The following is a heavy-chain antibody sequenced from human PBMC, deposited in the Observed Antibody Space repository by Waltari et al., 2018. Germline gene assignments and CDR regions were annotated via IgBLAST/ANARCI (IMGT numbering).Heavy chain of an antibody. CDR3: ATTTTPMKAFDI. CDR2: VDPEDGET. CDR1: GYTFTSYA. J-gene: IGHJ3*02. Sequence: VQLVQSGAEVKKPGASVKVSCKASGYTFTSYAMHWVRQAPGQGLEWMGRVDPEDGETIYAENFQGRVTITADTSTDTAYMELSSLRSEDTAVYYCATTTTPMKAFDIWGQGTMVTVSS. V-gene: IGHV1-69-2*01. D-gene: IGHD1-1*01.